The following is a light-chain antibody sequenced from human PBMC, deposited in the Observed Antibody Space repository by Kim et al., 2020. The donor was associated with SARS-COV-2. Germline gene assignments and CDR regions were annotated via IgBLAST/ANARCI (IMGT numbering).Light chain of an antibody. J-gene: IGKJ2*03. CDR1: QTVLDNSNNKNY. CDR3: QQYYSTPPS. Sequence: RATLKCKSSQTVLDNSNNKNYLAWYQQKPGQAPKLLMYWASIRESGVSDRFSGSGSETDFTLTISSLQAEDVAVYYCQQYYSTPPSFGQGTKLEI. V-gene: IGKV4-1*01. CDR2: WAS.